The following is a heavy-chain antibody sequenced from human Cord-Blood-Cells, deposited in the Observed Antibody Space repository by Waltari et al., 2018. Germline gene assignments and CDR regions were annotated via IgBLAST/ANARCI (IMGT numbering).Heavy chain of an antibody. J-gene: IGHJ5*02. D-gene: IGHD1-26*01. Sequence: QVQLQQWGAGLLKPSETLSLTCAVYGGSFSGYYWSWIRQPPGKGLEWIGEINHSGSTTYNPSRKSRVTISVDTSKNQFSLKLSSVTAADTAVYYCARGGSRSYGHWFDPWGQGTLVTVSS. V-gene: IGHV4-34*01. CDR2: INHSGST. CDR3: ARGGSRSYGHWFDP. CDR1: GGSFSGYY.